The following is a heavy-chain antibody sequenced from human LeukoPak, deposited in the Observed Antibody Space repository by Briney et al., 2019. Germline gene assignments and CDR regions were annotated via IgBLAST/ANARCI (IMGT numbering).Heavy chain of an antibody. CDR2: IYTSGST. CDR3: ARDGVLDYYYYYMDV. V-gene: IGHV4-61*02. D-gene: IGHD3-16*01. Sequence: SETLSLTCTVSGGSISSGSYYWSWIRQTAGKGLEWIGRIYTSGSTNYNPSLKSRVTISVDTSKNQFSLKLSSVTAADTAVYYCARDGVLDYYYYYMDVWGKGTTVTVSS. CDR1: GGSISSGSYY. J-gene: IGHJ6*03.